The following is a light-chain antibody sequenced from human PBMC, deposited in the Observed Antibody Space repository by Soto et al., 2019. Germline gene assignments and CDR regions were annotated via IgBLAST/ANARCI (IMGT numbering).Light chain of an antibody. J-gene: IGKJ5*01. CDR3: QQYNNWPPIT. V-gene: IGKV3-15*01. CDR1: QSVSSN. Sequence: IVMTLSPATLPVSPVERATLSCRASQSVSSNLAWYQQKPGQAPRLLIYGASTRATGIPARFSGSGSGTEFTLTISSLQSEDFAVYHCQQYNNWPPITFGQGTRLEIK. CDR2: GAS.